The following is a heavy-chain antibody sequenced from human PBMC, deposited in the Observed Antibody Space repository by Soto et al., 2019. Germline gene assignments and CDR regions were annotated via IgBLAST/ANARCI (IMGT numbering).Heavy chain of an antibody. D-gene: IGHD3-9*01. CDR1: GCTFTSYY. J-gene: IGHJ6*03. V-gene: IGHV1-46*03. Sequence: ASVKVSCKASGCTFTSYYMHWVRQAPGQGLEWMGIINPSGGSTSYAQKFQGRVTMTRDTSTSTVYMELSSLRSEDTAVYYCARDGNYDILTGGFDYYYMDVWGKGTTVTVSS. CDR3: ARDGNYDILTGGFDYYYMDV. CDR2: INPSGGST.